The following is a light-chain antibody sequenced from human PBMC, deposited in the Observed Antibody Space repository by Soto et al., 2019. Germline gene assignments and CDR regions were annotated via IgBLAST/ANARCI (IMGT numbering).Light chain of an antibody. Sequence: EIVLTPSPGTLSFSPGGRATLSFRASQSVSSNYLAWYQQKPGQAPRPLIYGASSRATGIPDRFSGSGAGTDFTLTISRLEPEDFAVYYCQQYGSSPWTFGQGTKVDIK. CDR1: QSVSSNY. CDR2: GAS. V-gene: IGKV3-20*01. CDR3: QQYGSSPWT. J-gene: IGKJ1*01.